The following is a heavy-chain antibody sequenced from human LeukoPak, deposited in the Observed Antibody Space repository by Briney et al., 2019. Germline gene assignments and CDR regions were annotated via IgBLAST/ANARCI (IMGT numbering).Heavy chain of an antibody. CDR3: ASRVGVAGTFDAFDL. Sequence: GESLKISCKGSGYSFTSYWIGWVRQMPGKGLEYVGVIFPDDSDTRYSPSSEGHVTISADTSIKTAYLEWRSLQASDTAIYFCASRVGVAGTFDAFDLWGQGTMVTVSS. V-gene: IGHV5-51*06. CDR1: GYSFTSYW. D-gene: IGHD2-21*02. CDR2: IFPDDSDT. J-gene: IGHJ3*01.